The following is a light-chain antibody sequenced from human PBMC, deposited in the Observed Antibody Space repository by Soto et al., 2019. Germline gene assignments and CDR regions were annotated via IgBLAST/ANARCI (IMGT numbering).Light chain of an antibody. V-gene: IGKV1-9*01. Sequence: IQLTQSPSSLSASVGDRVTITCRASQGISSYLAWYQQKPGKAPKLLIYAASTLQSGVPSRFSGSGSGTDFTLTISSLQPDDFATYYCQQYNSYSEAFGQGTKVDNK. CDR3: QQYNSYSEA. J-gene: IGKJ1*01. CDR1: QGISSY. CDR2: AAS.